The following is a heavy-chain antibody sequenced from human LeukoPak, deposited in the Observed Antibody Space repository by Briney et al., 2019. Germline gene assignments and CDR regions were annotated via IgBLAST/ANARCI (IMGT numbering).Heavy chain of an antibody. CDR1: GYTFISYG. Sequence: ASVKVSCKASGYTFISYGVTWVRQAPGQGLEWMGWISGYNGDTNYAPKLQDRFTVTTDTSTNTAYMELSSLRSEDTAVYYCARVRIAAGYFDLWGRGTLVTVSS. CDR3: ARVRIAAGYFDL. CDR2: ISGYNGDT. D-gene: IGHD6-6*01. J-gene: IGHJ2*01. V-gene: IGHV1-18*04.